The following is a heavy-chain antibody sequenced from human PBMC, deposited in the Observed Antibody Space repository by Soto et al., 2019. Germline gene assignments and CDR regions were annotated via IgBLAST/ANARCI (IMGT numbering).Heavy chain of an antibody. CDR2: ISSSGSTI. CDR3: ARAPYSSGWYVFDF. J-gene: IGHJ4*02. CDR1: GFTFSSYE. V-gene: IGHV3-48*03. D-gene: IGHD6-19*01. Sequence: GGSLRLSCAASGFTFSSYEMNWVRQAQGKGLEWVSYISSSGSTIYYADSVKGRFTISRDNAKNSLYLQMNSLRAEDTAVYYCARAPYSSGWYVFDFWGQGTLVTVSS.